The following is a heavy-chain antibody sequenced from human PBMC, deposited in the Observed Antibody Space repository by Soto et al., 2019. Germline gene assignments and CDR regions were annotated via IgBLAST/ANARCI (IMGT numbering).Heavy chain of an antibody. J-gene: IGHJ6*02. D-gene: IGHD3-10*01. CDR3: ARVYGSGSYPYYYYAMDV. CDR1: GGSITSYY. V-gene: IGHV4-4*07. Sequence: QVQLQESGPGLLKPSETLSLTCTVSGGSITSYYWSWIRQPAGKGLEWIGHIYSTGSTNYNPSLKSRVTMSVDTSKSQFSLKLTSVTAADTAVYHCARVYGSGSYPYYYYAMDVWGQGTTVTVSS. CDR2: IYSTGST.